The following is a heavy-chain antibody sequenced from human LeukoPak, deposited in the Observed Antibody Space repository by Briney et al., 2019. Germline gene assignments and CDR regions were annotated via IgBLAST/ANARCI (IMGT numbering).Heavy chain of an antibody. CDR2: INSDGSST. Sequence: GGSLRLSCAASGFTFSSYWMHWVRQAPGKGLVWVSGINSDGSSTKYADSVKGRVTISRDNAKNMLYLQMDSLRDEDTAVYYCGLSMVRALSPDYWGQGTLVIVSS. J-gene: IGHJ4*02. V-gene: IGHV3-74*03. CDR3: GLSMVRALSPDY. CDR1: GFTFSSYW. D-gene: IGHD3-10*01.